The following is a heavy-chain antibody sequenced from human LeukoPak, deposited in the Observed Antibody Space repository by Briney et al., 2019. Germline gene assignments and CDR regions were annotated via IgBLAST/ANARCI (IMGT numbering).Heavy chain of an antibody. Sequence: GGSLRLSCAASGFTVSINYMSWVRQAPGKGRGWVSVIYSGGSTYYAGSVKGRFTISRDNSKTPLYLQMNSLRAEDTAVYYCARDADYGGKGYYYYYYMGVWGKGTTVTVSS. V-gene: IGHV3-66*02. D-gene: IGHD4-23*01. CDR2: IYSGGST. CDR3: ARDADYGGKGYYYYYYMGV. J-gene: IGHJ6*03. CDR1: GFTVSINY.